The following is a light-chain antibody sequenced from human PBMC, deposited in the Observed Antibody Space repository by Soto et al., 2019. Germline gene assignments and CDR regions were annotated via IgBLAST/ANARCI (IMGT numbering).Light chain of an antibody. CDR1: QSLLHSNGYNY. J-gene: IGKJ1*01. Sequence: EIVMTQCPLSLPVTPGEPASITCRSSQSLLHSNGYNYLDWYLQKPGQSPQLLIYLGSNRASGVPDRFSGSGSGTDFTLKISRVEAEDVGVYYCMQALQTAWTFGQGTKVDIK. CDR3: MQALQTAWT. V-gene: IGKV2-28*01. CDR2: LGS.